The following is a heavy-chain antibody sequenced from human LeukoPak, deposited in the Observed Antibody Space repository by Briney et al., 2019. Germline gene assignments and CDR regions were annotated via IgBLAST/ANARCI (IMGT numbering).Heavy chain of an antibody. CDR1: GFTFSSYS. CDR2: ISSSSSSYI. J-gene: IGHJ4*02. Sequence: GGSLRLSCAASGFTFSSYSMNWVRQAPGKGLEWVPSISSSSSSYIYYADSVKGRFTISRDNAKNSLYLQMNSLRAEDTAVYYCAKSGLNRFDYWGQGTLVTVSS. V-gene: IGHV3-21*04. CDR3: AKSGLNRFDY. D-gene: IGHD2-15*01.